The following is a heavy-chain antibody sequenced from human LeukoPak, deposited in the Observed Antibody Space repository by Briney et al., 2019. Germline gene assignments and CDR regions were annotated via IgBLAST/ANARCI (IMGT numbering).Heavy chain of an antibody. Sequence: SGTLSLTCAVSGYSISSGYYWGWIRPPPGKGLEWIGTIYHSGSTYYNPSLKSRVTISVDTSKNQFSLKLSSVTAADMAVYYCARAGGYSGSYYEFDYWGQGTLVTVSS. CDR2: IYHSGST. V-gene: IGHV4-38-2*01. CDR3: ARAGGYSGSYYEFDY. CDR1: GYSISSGYY. J-gene: IGHJ4*02. D-gene: IGHD1-26*01.